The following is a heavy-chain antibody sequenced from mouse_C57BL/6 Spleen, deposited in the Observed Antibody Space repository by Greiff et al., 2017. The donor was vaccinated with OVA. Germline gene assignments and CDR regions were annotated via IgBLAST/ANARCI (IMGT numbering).Heavy chain of an antibody. Sequence: VQLQQPGAELVKPGASVKLSCTASGFNINDYYMHWVKQRTEQGLEWIGRIDPEGGGTKYAPKFKGKATMTADTSSNTAYLQLSSLTSEDTAVYYCARAYGSYFDYWGQGTTLTVSA. V-gene: IGHV14-2*01. J-gene: IGHJ2*01. CDR3: ARAYGSYFDY. CDR2: IDPEGGGT. D-gene: IGHD2-2*01. CDR1: GFNINDYY.